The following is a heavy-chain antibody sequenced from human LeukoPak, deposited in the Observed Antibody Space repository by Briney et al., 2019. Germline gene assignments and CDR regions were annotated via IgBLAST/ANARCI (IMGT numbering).Heavy chain of an antibody. CDR2: ISAYNGNT. Sequence: APVKVSCTASGYTFTSYGISWGRQAPGQGLEWMGWISAYNGNTNYAQKLQGRVTMTTDTSTSTAYIELRSLRSDDTAVYYCARRTVVSTPYDDYWGQGTLVTVSS. J-gene: IGHJ4*02. CDR3: ARRTVVSTPYDDY. V-gene: IGHV1-18*04. CDR1: GYTFTSYG. D-gene: IGHD3-22*01.